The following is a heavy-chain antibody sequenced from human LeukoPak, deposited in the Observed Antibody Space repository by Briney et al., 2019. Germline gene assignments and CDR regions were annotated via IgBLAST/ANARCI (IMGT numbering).Heavy chain of an antibody. D-gene: IGHD3-22*01. J-gene: IGHJ4*02. CDR3: TISHYYDSSGYYYHCY. Sequence: GGSLRLSCAASGFTFSNAWMSWVRQAPGKGLEWVGRIKSKTDGGTNDYAEPVKGRFTISSENSNTTLHLQMSSLNTDDTAVYYCTISHYYDSSGYYYHCYWGQGTLVSVSS. CDR1: GFTFSNAW. V-gene: IGHV3-15*01. CDR2: IKSKTDGGTN.